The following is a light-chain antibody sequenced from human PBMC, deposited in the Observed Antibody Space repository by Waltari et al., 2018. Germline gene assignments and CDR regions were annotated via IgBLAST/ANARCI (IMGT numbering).Light chain of an antibody. CDR3: QSSSGNYIL. CDR2: KDN. Sequence: VFTQPHSVSGSPGQTITISCTRNSGRIGSKYVQWFQQRPGSAPTIVIYKDNHRPSGVPDRFSGSIDSSSNSASLIISGLRSEDEADYYCQSSSGNYILFGSGTKLTVL. CDR1: SGRIGSKY. J-gene: IGLJ6*01. V-gene: IGLV6-57*03.